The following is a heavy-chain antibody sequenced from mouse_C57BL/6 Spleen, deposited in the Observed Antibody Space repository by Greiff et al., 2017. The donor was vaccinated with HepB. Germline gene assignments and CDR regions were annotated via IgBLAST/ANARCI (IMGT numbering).Heavy chain of an antibody. Sequence: SGPELVKPWASVKLSCKASGYTFTSYDINWVKQRPGQGLEWIGWIYPRDGSTKYNEKFKGKATLTVDTSSSTAYMELHSLTSEDSAVYFCAREGEDYYGSSLYYFDYWGQGTTLTVSS. J-gene: IGHJ2*01. CDR2: IYPRDGST. CDR1: GYTFTSYD. V-gene: IGHV1-85*01. CDR3: AREGEDYYGSSLYYFDY. D-gene: IGHD1-1*01.